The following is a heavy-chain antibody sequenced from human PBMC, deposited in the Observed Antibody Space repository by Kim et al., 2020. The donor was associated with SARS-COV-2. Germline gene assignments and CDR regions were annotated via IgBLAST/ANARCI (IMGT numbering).Heavy chain of an antibody. CDR2: IYYSGST. V-gene: IGHV4-59*01. CDR3: ARVSYSSGRGRVFDY. D-gene: IGHD6-19*01. J-gene: IGHJ4*02. Sequence: SETLSLTCTVSGGSISSYYWSWIRQPPGKGLEWIGYIYYSGSTNYNPSLKSRVTISVDTSKNQFSLKLSSVTAADTAVYYFARVSYSSGRGRVFDYWGQG. CDR1: GGSISSYY.